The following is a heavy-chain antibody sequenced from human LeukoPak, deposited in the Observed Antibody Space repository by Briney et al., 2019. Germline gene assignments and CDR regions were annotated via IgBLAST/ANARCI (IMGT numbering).Heavy chain of an antibody. CDR1: GGSISSYY. J-gene: IGHJ5*02. CDR3: AKDGGGSYFNWLDP. Sequence: SETLSVTCTVSGGSISSYYWSWIRQPPGKGLEWIGYIYNSGSTNYNPSLKSRVTISVDTSKNQFSLKLSSVTAADTAVYYCAKDGGGSYFNWLDPWGQGTLVTVSS. CDR2: IYNSGST. D-gene: IGHD1-26*01. V-gene: IGHV4-59*01.